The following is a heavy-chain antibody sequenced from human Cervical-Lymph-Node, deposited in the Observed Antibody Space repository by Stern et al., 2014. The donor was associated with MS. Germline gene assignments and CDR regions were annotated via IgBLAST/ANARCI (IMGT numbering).Heavy chain of an antibody. CDR1: GYTFTSDY. V-gene: IGHV1-46*01. CDR3: ARQNYYNGMDV. Sequence: QVQLVQSGAEVKKPGASVKVSCKASGYTFTSDYMHWVRRAPRQGLGWMGVVNPSGGRTSYAQKFQGRVPMTRDTSTTTVHMELSSLRSEDTAVYYCARQNYYNGMDVWGQGTTVTVS. CDR2: VNPSGGRT. J-gene: IGHJ6*02.